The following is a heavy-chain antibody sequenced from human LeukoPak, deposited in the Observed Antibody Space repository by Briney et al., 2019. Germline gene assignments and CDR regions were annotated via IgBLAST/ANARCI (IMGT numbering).Heavy chain of an antibody. Sequence: GGSLRLSCAASGFTFSSYSMNWVRQAPGKGLEWVSSISSSSSYIYYADSVKGRFTISRDNNENTLYLQMNSLRVEDTAVYYCARAAQVTGRPNLGGHFDYWGQGTLVTVSS. V-gene: IGHV3-21*04. J-gene: IGHJ4*02. CDR1: GFTFSSYS. CDR2: ISSSSSYI. D-gene: IGHD6-6*01. CDR3: ARAAQVTGRPNLGGHFDY.